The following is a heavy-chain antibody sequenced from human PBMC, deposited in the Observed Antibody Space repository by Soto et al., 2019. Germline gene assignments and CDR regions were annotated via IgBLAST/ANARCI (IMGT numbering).Heavy chain of an antibody. CDR1: GFTFSSYC. Sequence: PXESLSLPSVPSGFTFSSYCRHWVRQASGKGLEWVSSINTFCSNIYYADSVKGRFTISSDNAENSLYLQMNSLRAEDTGLYYCARDTDYYDLYHHGMDVWGQGPTVTGSS. CDR3: ARDTDYYDLYHHGMDV. V-gene: IGHV3-21*01. D-gene: IGHD3-22*01. CDR2: INTFCSNI. J-gene: IGHJ6*02.